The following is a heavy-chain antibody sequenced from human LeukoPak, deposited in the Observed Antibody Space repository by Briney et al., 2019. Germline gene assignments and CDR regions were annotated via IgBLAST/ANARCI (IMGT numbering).Heavy chain of an antibody. CDR1: GFSLSTSGVD. V-gene: IGHV2-5*02. Sequence: ESGPTLVKPTQTLTLTCTFSGFSLSTSGVDVGWIRQPPGKALEWLALIYWDDDKRYRPSLKTRLTISKDTSKNQVVLTMTNMDPVDTATYYCARIQWGYCSSTSGVDYWGQGTLVTVSS. D-gene: IGHD2-2*01. CDR3: ARIQWGYCSSTSGVDY. J-gene: IGHJ4*02. CDR2: IYWDDDK.